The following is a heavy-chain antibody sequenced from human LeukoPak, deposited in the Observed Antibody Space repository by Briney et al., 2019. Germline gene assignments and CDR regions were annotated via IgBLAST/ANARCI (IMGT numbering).Heavy chain of an antibody. CDR2: INPTGDST. CDR1: GYTFTSYY. V-gene: IGHV1-46*01. D-gene: IGHD3-3*01. J-gene: IGHJ3*02. CDR3: ARDLEWLYPGGAFDI. Sequence: ASVKVSCKASGYTFTSYYMHWVRQAPGQGLEWMGLINPTGDSTGYAQKLQGRVTMTTDTSTSTAYMELRSLRSDDTAVYYCARDLEWLYPGGAFDIWGQGTMVTVSS.